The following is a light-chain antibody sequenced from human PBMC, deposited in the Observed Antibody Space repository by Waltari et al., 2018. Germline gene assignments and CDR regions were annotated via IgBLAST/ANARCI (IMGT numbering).Light chain of an antibody. Sequence: QSALTQPRSVSESPGQSVTISCTGTSSDVGGYNYISWYHHHPGKAPKLIIYDVTTRPSGVPDRFSASKSGNTASLTISGLRAEDEADYYCSSYAGTYTGVFGGGTKLTVL. CDR3: SSYAGTYTGV. CDR2: DVT. V-gene: IGLV2-11*01. J-gene: IGLJ3*02. CDR1: SSDVGGYNY.